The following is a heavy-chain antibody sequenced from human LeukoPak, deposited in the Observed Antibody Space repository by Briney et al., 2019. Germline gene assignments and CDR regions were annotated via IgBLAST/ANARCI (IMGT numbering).Heavy chain of an antibody. D-gene: IGHD2-21*02. Sequence: SVKVSCKASGGTFSSYAISWVRQAPGQGLEWMGGIIPIFGTANYAQKFQGRVTITTDESTSTAYMELSSLRSEDTAVYYCARGNYGGDCYPYYYYYYMDVWGKGTTVTVSS. V-gene: IGHV1-69*05. CDR3: ARGNYGGDCYPYYYYYYMDV. CDR1: GGTFSSYA. CDR2: IIPIFGTA. J-gene: IGHJ6*03.